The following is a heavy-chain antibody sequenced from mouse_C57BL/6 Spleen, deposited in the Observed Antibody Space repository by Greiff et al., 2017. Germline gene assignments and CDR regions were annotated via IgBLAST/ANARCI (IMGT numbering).Heavy chain of an antibody. Sequence: QVQLKQSGAELVRPGASVTLSCKASGYTFTDYEMHWVKQTPVHGLEWIGAIDPETGGTAYNQKFKGKAILTADKSSSTAYMELRSLTSEDSAVYYCTGYGGRGTYFDYWGQGTTLTVSS. V-gene: IGHV1-15*01. J-gene: IGHJ2*01. CDR3: TGYGGRGTYFDY. CDR2: IDPETGGT. D-gene: IGHD1-1*01. CDR1: GYTFTDYE.